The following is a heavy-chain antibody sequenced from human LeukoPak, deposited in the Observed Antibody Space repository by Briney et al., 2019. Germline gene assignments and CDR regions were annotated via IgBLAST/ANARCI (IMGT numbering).Heavy chain of an antibody. J-gene: IGHJ4*02. CDR1: GFTFDDYA. CDR2: ISWNSGSI. CDR3: AKDGAATVVTNFDY. V-gene: IGHV3-9*01. D-gene: IGHD4-23*01. Sequence: PGRSLRLSCEASGFTFDDYAMHWVRQAPGKGLEWVSGISWNSGSIGYADSVKGRFTISRDNAKNSLYLQMNSLRAEDTALYYCAKDGAATVVTNFDYWGQGTLVTVSS.